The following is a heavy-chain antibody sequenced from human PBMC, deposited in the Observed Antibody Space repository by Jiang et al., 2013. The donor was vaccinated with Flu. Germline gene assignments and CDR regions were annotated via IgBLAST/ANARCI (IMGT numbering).Heavy chain of an antibody. CDR2: ISSSSSYI. CDR1: GFTFSSYS. J-gene: IGHJ6*04. Sequence: RLSCAASGFTFSSYSMNWVRQAPGKGLEWVSSISSSSSYIYYADSVKGRFTISRDNAKNSLYLQMNSLRAEDTAVYYCARDVSRWGYGMDVWGKGTTVTVSS. D-gene: IGHD4-23*01. CDR3: ARDVSRWGYGMDV. V-gene: IGHV3-21*01.